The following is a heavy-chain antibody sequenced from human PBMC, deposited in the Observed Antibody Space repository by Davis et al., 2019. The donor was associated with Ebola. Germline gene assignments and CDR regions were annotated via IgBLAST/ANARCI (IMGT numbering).Heavy chain of an antibody. CDR2: INHSGNT. CDR3: ARGLSGTPPPAAIFDF. V-gene: IGHV4-34*01. Sequence: SETLSLTCAVYGGSFSDYYWTWIRQPPGKGLEWIGEINHSGNTNYNPSLKSRLTMSVDTSKNQFSLKLRSVTAADTAVYFCARGLSGTPPPAAIFDFWGQGTLVTVSS. J-gene: IGHJ4*02. CDR1: GGSFSDYY. D-gene: IGHD2-2*01.